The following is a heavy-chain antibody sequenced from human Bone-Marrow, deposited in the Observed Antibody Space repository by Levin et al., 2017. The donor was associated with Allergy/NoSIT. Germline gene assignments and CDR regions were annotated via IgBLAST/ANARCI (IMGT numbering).Heavy chain of an antibody. CDR2: ISSSGSTI. CDR1: GFTFSDYY. V-gene: IGHV3-11*01. D-gene: IGHD5-18*01. J-gene: IGHJ4*02. Sequence: PGESLKISCAASGFTFSDYYMSWIRQAPGKGLEWVSYISSSGSTIYYADSVKGRFTISRDNAKNSLYLQMNSLRAEDTAVYYCARGFGGYSYGYYFDYWGQGTLVTVSS. CDR3: ARGFGGYSYGYYFDY.